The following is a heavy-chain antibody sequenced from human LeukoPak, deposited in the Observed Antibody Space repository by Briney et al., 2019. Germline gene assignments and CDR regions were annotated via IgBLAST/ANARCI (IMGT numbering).Heavy chain of an antibody. CDR1: GFTVSSNY. CDR2: IYSGGST. Sequence: GGSLRLSCAASGFTVSSNYMSWVRQAPGKGLEWVSIIYSGGSTYYADSVKGRFTISRDNSKNTLYLQMNSLRAEDTAVYYCAKGGAVAVAGTGMSIDYWGQGTLVTVSS. J-gene: IGHJ4*02. V-gene: IGHV3-53*01. CDR3: AKGGAVAVAGTGMSIDY. D-gene: IGHD6-19*01.